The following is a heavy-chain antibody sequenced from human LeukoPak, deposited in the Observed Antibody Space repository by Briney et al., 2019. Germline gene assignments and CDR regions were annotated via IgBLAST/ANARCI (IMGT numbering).Heavy chain of an antibody. CDR3: ARRGGSYYGYFDY. J-gene: IGHJ4*02. CDR1: GGSISTYY. Sequence: KPSETLSLTCTVSGGSISTYYWSWIRQPPGKGLGWIGYIYYSGSTNYNPSLKSRVTISVDTSKNQFSLKLSSVTAADTAVYYCARRGGSYYGYFDYWGQGTLVTVSS. D-gene: IGHD1-26*01. V-gene: IGHV4-59*08. CDR2: IYYSGST.